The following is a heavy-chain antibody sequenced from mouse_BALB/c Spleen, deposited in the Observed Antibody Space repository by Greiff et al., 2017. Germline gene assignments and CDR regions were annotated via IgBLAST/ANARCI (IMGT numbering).Heavy chain of an antibody. V-gene: IGHV2-9*02. J-gene: IGHJ3*01. CDR3: ARDRGDYPWFAY. CDR2: IWAGGST. CDR1: GFSLTSYG. D-gene: IGHD2-4*01. Sequence: QVQLQQSGPGLVAPSQSLSITCTVSGFSLTSYGVHWVRQPPGKGLEWLGVIWAGGSTNYNSALMSRLSISKDNSKSQVFLKMNSLPTDDTAMYYCARDRGDYPWFAYWGQGTLVTVSA.